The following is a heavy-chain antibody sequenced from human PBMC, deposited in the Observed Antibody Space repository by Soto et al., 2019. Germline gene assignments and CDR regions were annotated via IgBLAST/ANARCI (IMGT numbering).Heavy chain of an antibody. CDR3: ARWVSPGLGFGEFRYFDY. J-gene: IGHJ4*02. Sequence: QVQLQESGPGLVKPSQTLSLTCTVSGGSHSSGGYYWSWIRQHPGKGLEWIAYIYYSGTTYYNPYIKRPVTISIDTSKNRLSRKLSSVTAADTAVYYCARWVSPGLGFGEFRYFDYWGQGNLVTVSS. CDR2: IYYSGTT. D-gene: IGHD3-10*01. V-gene: IGHV4-31*01. CDR1: GGSHSSGGYY.